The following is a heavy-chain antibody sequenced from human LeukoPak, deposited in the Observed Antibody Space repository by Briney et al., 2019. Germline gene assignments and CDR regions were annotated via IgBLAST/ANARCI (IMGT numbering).Heavy chain of an antibody. CDR2: VSDDGTNT. D-gene: IGHD2-2*02. J-gene: IGHJ4*02. Sequence: QPGRSLRLSCAASGFTFSNYAMHWVRQAPGKGLEWVAVVSDDGTNTYSADSVKGRFTISRDNSKNTLYLQMNSLRAEDTANCATYHRRIVVVPTAIEAYFDFWGQGTLVTVSS. V-gene: IGHV3-30*14. CDR1: GFTFSNYA. CDR3: YHRRIVVVPTAIEAYFDF.